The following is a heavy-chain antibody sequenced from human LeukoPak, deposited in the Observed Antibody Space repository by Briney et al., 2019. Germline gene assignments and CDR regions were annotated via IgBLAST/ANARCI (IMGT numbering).Heavy chain of an antibody. Sequence: ASVKVSCKASGYTFTSYDINWVRQATGQGLEWMGWMNPNSGNTGYAQKFQGRVTMTRSTSISTAYMELSSLRSEDTAVYYCAIGYSYGYVSPDWGQGTLVTVSS. CDR3: AIGYSYGYVSPD. CDR1: GYTFTSYD. J-gene: IGHJ4*02. D-gene: IGHD5-18*01. CDR2: MNPNSGNT. V-gene: IGHV1-8*01.